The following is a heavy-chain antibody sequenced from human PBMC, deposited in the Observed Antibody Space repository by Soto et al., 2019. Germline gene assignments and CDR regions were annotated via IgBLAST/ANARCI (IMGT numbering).Heavy chain of an antibody. CDR1: GFTFFNYG. CDR3: AKDSAYDFSKNRYYYHCMDV. V-gene: IGHV3-23*01. J-gene: IGHJ6*02. CDR2: ISGSSGIT. D-gene: IGHD3-3*01. Sequence: LRLSCAASGFTFFNYGMSWVRQAPGKGREWLSGISGSSGITDYADSVKGRFTISRDNSKNTMYLQMKSLRAEDSAVYYCAKDSAYDFSKNRYYYHCMDVWDQGTTGTVSS.